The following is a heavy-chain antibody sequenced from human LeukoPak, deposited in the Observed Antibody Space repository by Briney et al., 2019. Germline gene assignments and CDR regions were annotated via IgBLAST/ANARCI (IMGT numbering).Heavy chain of an antibody. CDR1: GYSISSGYY. V-gene: IGHV4-38-2*01. J-gene: IGHJ4*02. D-gene: IGHD2-21*01. CDR2: IYHSGST. Sequence: PSETLSLTCAVSGYSISSGYYWGWIRQPPGKGLEWIGSIYHSGSTYYNPSLKSRVTISVDTYKNQFSLKLSSVTAADTAVYYCATASTYCGGDCYYFDYWGQGTLVTVSS. CDR3: ATASTYCGGDCYYFDY.